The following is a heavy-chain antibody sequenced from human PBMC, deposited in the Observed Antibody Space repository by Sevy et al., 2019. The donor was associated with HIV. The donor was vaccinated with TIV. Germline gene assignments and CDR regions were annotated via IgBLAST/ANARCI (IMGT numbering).Heavy chain of an antibody. D-gene: IGHD1-26*01. CDR2: IYYNGHI. V-gene: IGHV4-59*08. CDR1: GGSITSLY. J-gene: IGHJ4*02. Sequence: SETLSLTCTVSGGSITSLYWNWIRHPPGKGLEWIANIYYNGHINYNPSLKSRVTLSLDTSKNQVSLRLSSVTAADTAMYYCAGENAWGRGYSWGQGTLVTVSS. CDR3: AGENAWGRGYS.